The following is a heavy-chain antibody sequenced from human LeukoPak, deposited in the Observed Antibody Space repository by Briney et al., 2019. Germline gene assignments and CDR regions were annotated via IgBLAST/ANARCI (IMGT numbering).Heavy chain of an antibody. CDR2: ISSSSSYI. Sequence: GGSLRLSCAASGVTFSSYSMNWVRQAPGKGLEWVSSISSSSSYIYYADSVKGRFTISRDNAKNSLYLQMNSLRAEDTAVYYCASPRNYYDSSGYIFYWGQGTLVTVSS. V-gene: IGHV3-21*01. J-gene: IGHJ4*02. CDR1: GVTFSSYS. D-gene: IGHD3-22*01. CDR3: ASPRNYYDSSGYIFY.